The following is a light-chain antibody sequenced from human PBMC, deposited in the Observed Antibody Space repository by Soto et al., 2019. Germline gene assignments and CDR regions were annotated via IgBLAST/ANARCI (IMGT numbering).Light chain of an antibody. CDR3: ISYTSSSTLVV. CDR2: DVS. J-gene: IGLJ2*01. Sequence: QSALTQPASVSGSPGQSITISCTGTSSEVGGYNYVSWYQQHPGKAPKLMIYDVSNRPSGVSNRFSGSKSGNTASLTISGLQAEDEADYYCISYTSSSTLVVLGGGTTLTVL. CDR1: SSEVGGYNY. V-gene: IGLV2-14*01.